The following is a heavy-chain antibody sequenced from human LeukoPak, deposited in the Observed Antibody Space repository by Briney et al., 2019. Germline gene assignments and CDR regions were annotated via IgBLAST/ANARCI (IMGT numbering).Heavy chain of an antibody. CDR1: GFTFGDYA. CDR3: TRDGGLVTMVRGVIITGHYYMDV. D-gene: IGHD3-10*01. J-gene: IGHJ6*03. CDR2: IRSKAYGGTT. V-gene: IGHV3-49*03. Sequence: GGSLRLSCTASGFTFGDYAMSWFRQAPGKGLEWVGFIRSKAYGGTTEYAASVKGRFTISRDDSKSIAYLQMNSLKTEDTAVYYCTRDGGLVTMVRGVIITGHYYMDVWGKGTTVTVSS.